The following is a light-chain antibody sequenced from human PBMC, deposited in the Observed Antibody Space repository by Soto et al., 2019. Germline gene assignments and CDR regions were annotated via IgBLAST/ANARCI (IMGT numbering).Light chain of an antibody. J-gene: IGKJ1*01. V-gene: IGKV3-20*01. CDR3: QQYGSSPET. CDR2: AAP. Sequence: IVLTQSPCTLSLSPGERATLSCRASQSVRSNFLAWYQQKPGQAPRLLIYAAPSRATGIPDRFSGSGSGTDFTLTVSRLEPEDFAVYYCQQYGSSPETFGQGTKVDIK. CDR1: QSVRSNF.